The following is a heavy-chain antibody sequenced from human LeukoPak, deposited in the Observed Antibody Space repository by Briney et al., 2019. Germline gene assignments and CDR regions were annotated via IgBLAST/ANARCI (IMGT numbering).Heavy chain of an antibody. CDR2: IRYDGSNK. V-gene: IGHV3-30*02. J-gene: IGHJ4*02. CDR3: APSYTYYYGSGSYPIDY. Sequence: PGGSLRLSCAASGFTFSSYGMHWVRQAPGRGLEGVAFIRYDGSNKYYADSVKGRFTISRDNSKNTLYLQMNSLRAEDTAVYYCAPSYTYYYGSGSYPIDYWGQGTLVTVSS. D-gene: IGHD3-10*01. CDR1: GFTFSSYG.